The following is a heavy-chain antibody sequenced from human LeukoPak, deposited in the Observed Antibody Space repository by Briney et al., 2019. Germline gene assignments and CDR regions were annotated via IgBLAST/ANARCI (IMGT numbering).Heavy chain of an antibody. Sequence: GGSLRLSCAASGFIFTNYFMSWVRQAPGKGLEWVSAISGSGGSTYYADSVKGRFTISRDNSKNTLYLQMNSLRAEDTAVYYCAKDGVPYQLLIDYWGQGTLVTVSS. V-gene: IGHV3-23*01. D-gene: IGHD2-2*01. J-gene: IGHJ4*02. CDR1: GFIFTNYF. CDR3: AKDGVPYQLLIDY. CDR2: ISGSGGST.